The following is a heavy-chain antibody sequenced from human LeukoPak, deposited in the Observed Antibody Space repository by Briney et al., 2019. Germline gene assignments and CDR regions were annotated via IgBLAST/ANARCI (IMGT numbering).Heavy chain of an antibody. CDR3: ARMSCSGGSCYPFDY. D-gene: IGHD2-15*01. CDR2: IYPGDSDT. CDR1: GYSFTSDW. Sequence: GESLKISCKGSGYSFTSDWIGWVRQMPGKGLEWMGIIYPGDSDTRYSPSFQGQVTISADKSISTAYLQWSSLKASDTAMYYCARMSCSGGSCYPFDYWGQGTLVTVSS. V-gene: IGHV5-51*01. J-gene: IGHJ4*02.